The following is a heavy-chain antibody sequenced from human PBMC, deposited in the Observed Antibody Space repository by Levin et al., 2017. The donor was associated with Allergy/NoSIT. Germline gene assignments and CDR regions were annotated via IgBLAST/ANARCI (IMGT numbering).Heavy chain of an antibody. V-gene: IGHV3-21*01. Sequence: GESLKISCAASGFTFSTYSMNWVRQAPGKGLEWVSSISASSAYIYYADSVKGRFTISRDRSLYLQMNSLRAEDTAVYYCARVGHSSSWYHYYMDVWGKGTTVTVSS. J-gene: IGHJ6*03. CDR3: ARVGHSSSWYHYYMDV. D-gene: IGHD6-13*01. CDR1: GFTFSTYS. CDR2: ISASSAYI.